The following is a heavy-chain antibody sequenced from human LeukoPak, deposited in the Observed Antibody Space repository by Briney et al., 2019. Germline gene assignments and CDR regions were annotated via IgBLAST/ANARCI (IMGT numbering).Heavy chain of an antibody. D-gene: IGHD5-12*01. Sequence: KPSETLSLTCTVSGGSISNDYWSWIRQSPGKGLEWIGFIYYSGSTNYNPSLKSRGTISVDTSKNQFSLKLSSVTATDTAVYYCARRARAIDNWGQGTLVTVSS. CDR3: ARRARAIDN. CDR1: GGSISNDY. J-gene: IGHJ4*02. V-gene: IGHV4-59*08. CDR2: IYYSGST.